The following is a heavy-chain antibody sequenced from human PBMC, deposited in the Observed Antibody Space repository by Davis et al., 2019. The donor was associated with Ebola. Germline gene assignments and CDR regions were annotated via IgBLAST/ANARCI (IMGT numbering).Heavy chain of an antibody. CDR3: ARVIVPYGMDV. J-gene: IGHJ6*02. CDR1: GASISSYY. V-gene: IGHV4-59*08. CDR2: IYYSGST. Sequence: MPSETLSLTCSVSGASISSYYWSWIRQPPGKGLEWIGYIYYSGSTNYNPSLKSRVTISVDTSKNQFSLKLSSVTAADTAVYYCARVIVPYGMDVWGQGTTVTVSS. D-gene: IGHD3-22*01.